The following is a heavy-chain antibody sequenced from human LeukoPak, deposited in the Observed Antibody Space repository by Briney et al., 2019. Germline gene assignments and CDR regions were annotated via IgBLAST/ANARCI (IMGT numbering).Heavy chain of an antibody. CDR3: ARGRDYYDSSGYILD. V-gene: IGHV4-34*01. CDR1: GGSFSGYY. CDR2: INHSGST. Sequence: SETLSLTCAVSGGSFSGYYWSWIRQPPGKGLEWIGEINHSGSTNYNPSLKSRVTISVDTSKNQFSLKLSSVTAADTAVYYCARGRDYYDSSGYILDWGQGTLVTVSS. D-gene: IGHD3-22*01. J-gene: IGHJ4*02.